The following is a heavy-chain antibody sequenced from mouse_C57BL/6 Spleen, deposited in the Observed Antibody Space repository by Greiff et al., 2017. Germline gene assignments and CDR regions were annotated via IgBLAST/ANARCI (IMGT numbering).Heavy chain of an antibody. V-gene: IGHV14-2*01. J-gene: IGHJ2*01. CDR3: ARRGGYYGSSYPYFDY. D-gene: IGHD1-1*01. Sequence: EVKLEESGAELVKPGASVKLSCTASGFNIKDYYMHWVKQRTEQGLEWIGRIDPEDGETKYAPKFQGKATITADTSSNTAYLQRSSLTSEDTAVYYCARRGGYYGSSYPYFDYWGQGTTLTVSS. CDR2: IDPEDGET. CDR1: GFNIKDYY.